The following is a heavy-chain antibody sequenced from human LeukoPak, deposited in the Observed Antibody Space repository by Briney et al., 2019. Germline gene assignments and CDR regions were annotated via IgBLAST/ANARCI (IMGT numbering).Heavy chain of an antibody. V-gene: IGHV4-39*07. Sequence: SETLSLTCTVSGGSISSSSYYWGWIRQPPGKGLEWIGSIYYSGSTYYNPSLKSRVTISVDTSKNQFSLKLSSVTAADTAVYYCARGVGDFWSGYLPDYWGQGTPVTVSS. D-gene: IGHD3-3*01. J-gene: IGHJ4*02. CDR3: ARGVGDFWSGYLPDY. CDR2: IYYSGST. CDR1: GGSISSSSYY.